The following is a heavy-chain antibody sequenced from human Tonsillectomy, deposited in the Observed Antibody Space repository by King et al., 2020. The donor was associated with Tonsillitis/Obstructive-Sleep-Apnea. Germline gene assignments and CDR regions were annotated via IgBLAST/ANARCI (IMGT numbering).Heavy chain of an antibody. CDR1: GFTFSDYY. Sequence: VQLVESGGGLVKPAGSLRLSCAASGFTFSDYYMSWIRQAPGKGLEWVSYISSGSSFKNYADSVKGRFTISRDNAKNSLYLQMNSLRAEDTAVYYCAREGPLNPLCSGTGCYVGNAFDIWGLGTMVTVSS. D-gene: IGHD2-2*01. J-gene: IGHJ3*02. V-gene: IGHV3-11*06. CDR2: ISSGSSFK. CDR3: AREGPLNPLCSGTGCYVGNAFDI.